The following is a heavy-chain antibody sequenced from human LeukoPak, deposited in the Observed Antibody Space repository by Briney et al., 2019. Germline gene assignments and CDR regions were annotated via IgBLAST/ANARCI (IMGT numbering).Heavy chain of an antibody. CDR2: ISYDGSNK. Sequence: GRSLTLSCAASGFTFSSYGMHWVRQAPGKGLERVAVISYDGSNKYYADSVKGRLTISRDNSKNTLYLQMNSLTAEYTAVYYCARTFLSGDGYKVGYFDYWGQGTLVTVSS. V-gene: IGHV3-30*03. CDR1: GFTFSSYG. J-gene: IGHJ4*02. CDR3: ARTFLSGDGYKVGYFDY. D-gene: IGHD5-24*01.